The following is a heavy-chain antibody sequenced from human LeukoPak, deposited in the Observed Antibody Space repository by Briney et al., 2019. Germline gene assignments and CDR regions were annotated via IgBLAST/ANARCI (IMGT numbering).Heavy chain of an antibody. Sequence: SQTLSLTCAISGDSVSSYTANWNWIRQSPSRGLEWLGRTYYRSKWYHDYAVSVKSRITINPDTSKNQFSLPVNSVTPEYTAVYYCAGVSRGRDRTGEPTFYFDTWGQGALVTVSS. J-gene: IGHJ4*02. V-gene: IGHV6-1*01. CDR1: GDSVSSYTAN. D-gene: IGHD7-27*01. CDR3: AGVSRGRDRTGEPTFYFDT. CDR2: TYYRSKWYH.